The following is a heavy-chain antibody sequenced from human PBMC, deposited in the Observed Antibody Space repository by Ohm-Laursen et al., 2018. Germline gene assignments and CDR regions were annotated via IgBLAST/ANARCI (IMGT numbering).Heavy chain of an antibody. CDR1: GFTFSSYE. D-gene: IGHD2-8*01. CDR3: AKGPRVSVVGRFDH. J-gene: IGHJ4*02. Sequence: SLRLSCTASGFTFSSYEMNWVRQAPGKGLEWVSYISSSGSTIYYADSVKGRFTISRDNAKNSLYLEMSSLRAEDTAFYYCAKGPRVSVVGRFDHWGQGTLVIASS. V-gene: IGHV3-48*03. CDR2: ISSSGSTI.